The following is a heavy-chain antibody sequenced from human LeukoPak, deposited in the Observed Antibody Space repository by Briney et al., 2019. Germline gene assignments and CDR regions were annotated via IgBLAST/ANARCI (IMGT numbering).Heavy chain of an antibody. D-gene: IGHD6-13*01. CDR2: IIPILGIA. CDR3: ASPDSSSWNLDY. J-gene: IGHJ4*02. CDR1: EGTFSSYA. Sequence: SVKVSCKASEGTFSSYAISWARQAPGQGLEWMGRIIPILGIANYAQRFQGRVTITADKSTSTAYKELSSLRSEDTAVYYCASPDSSSWNLDYWGQGTLVAVSS. V-gene: IGHV1-69*04.